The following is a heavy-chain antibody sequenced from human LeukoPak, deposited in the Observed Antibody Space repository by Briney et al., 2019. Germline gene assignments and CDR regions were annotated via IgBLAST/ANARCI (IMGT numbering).Heavy chain of an antibody. V-gene: IGHV1-18*01. D-gene: IGHD3-16*02. J-gene: IGHJ4*02. CDR3: ARDRQYRLEY. CDR1: GYTFTTYG. CDR2: ISTYNGST. Sequence: ASVKVSCKASGYTFTTYGISWVRQAPGQGLEWMGWISTYNGSTNYAQKLQGRVTMTTDTSTSTAYMGLRSLRSDDTAVYYCARDRQYRLEYWGQGTLVTVSS.